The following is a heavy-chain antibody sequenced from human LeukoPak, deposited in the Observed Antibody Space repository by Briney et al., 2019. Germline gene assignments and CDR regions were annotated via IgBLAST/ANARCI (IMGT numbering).Heavy chain of an antibody. CDR3: ARDHSGSQHWFDP. V-gene: IGHV1-46*01. CDR2: INPSADST. CDR1: GGTFSSYA. D-gene: IGHD1-26*01. Sequence: ASVKVSCKASGGTFSSYAISWVRQAPGQGLEWMGVINPSADSTSYAQKFQGRVIMTRDTSTSTVYMELNSLTSEGTAVYYCARDHSGSQHWFDPWGQGTLVTVSS. J-gene: IGHJ5*02.